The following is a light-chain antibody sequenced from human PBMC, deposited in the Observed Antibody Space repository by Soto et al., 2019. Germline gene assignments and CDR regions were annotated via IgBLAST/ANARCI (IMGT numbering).Light chain of an antibody. CDR1: QGIRSD. Sequence: AIQMTQSPSSLSASVGDRVTITCRASQGIRSDLGWYQQKPGKAPNLLIYAASTLQSGVPSRFSGTGSGTDFTLTISSLQPEDFATYYCLQDYNYPLTFGGGTKVDIK. J-gene: IGKJ4*01. CDR3: LQDYNYPLT. V-gene: IGKV1-6*01. CDR2: AAS.